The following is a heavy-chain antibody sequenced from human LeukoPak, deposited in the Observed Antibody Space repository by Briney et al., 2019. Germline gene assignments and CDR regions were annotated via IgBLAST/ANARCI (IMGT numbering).Heavy chain of an antibody. J-gene: IGHJ5*02. CDR3: ASPYCTNGVCHNWFDP. CDR2: IIPIFGTA. D-gene: IGHD2-8*01. V-gene: IGHV1-69*13. CDR1: GGTFSSYA. Sequence: ASVKVSCKASGGTFSSYAISWVRQAPGQGLEWMGGIIPIFGTANYAQKFQGRVTITADESTSTAYMELSSLGSEDTAVYYCASPYCTNGVCHNWFDPWGQGTLVTVSS.